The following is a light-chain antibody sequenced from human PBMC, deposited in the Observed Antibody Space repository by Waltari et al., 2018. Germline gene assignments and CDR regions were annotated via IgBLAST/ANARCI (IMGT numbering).Light chain of an antibody. Sequence: EIVMTQSPATLSVSPGERATLSCRATQSVRTYLAWYQQNPGQAPRLLIYGASTRATGIPARFSGSGSGTEFTLTINSLQSEDVAVYYCQQYNDWPLTFGGGTKVEIK. V-gene: IGKV3-15*01. CDR1: QSVRTY. CDR3: QQYNDWPLT. J-gene: IGKJ4*01. CDR2: GAS.